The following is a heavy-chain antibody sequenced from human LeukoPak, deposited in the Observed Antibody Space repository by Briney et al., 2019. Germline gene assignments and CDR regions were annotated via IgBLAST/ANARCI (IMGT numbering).Heavy chain of an antibody. CDR2: ISRTSDYT. J-gene: IGHJ4*02. CDR3: ARDDSAMFPDC. CDR1: GFTFSDYF. V-gene: IGHV3-11*05. D-gene: IGHD5-18*01. Sequence: GGSLRHSCAASGFTFSDYFMSWIRQTPGGGLEWVSYISRTSDYTNYADSVKGRFTISRDNAKNSLYLQMNSLRVEDTAVYYCARDDSAMFPDCWGQGTLVTVSS.